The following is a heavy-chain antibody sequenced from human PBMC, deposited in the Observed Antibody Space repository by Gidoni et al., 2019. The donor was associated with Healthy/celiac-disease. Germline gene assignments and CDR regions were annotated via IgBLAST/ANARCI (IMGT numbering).Heavy chain of an antibody. Sequence: EVQLVESGGVVVQPGGSLSLSCAASGFTFDDYALHWVRQAPGKGLEWVSLISWDGGSTYYADSVKGRFTISRDNSKNSLYLQMNSLRAEDTALYYCAKDIGGGYYYDSSGYSGGMDVWGQGTTVTVSS. CDR1: GFTFDDYA. CDR3: AKDIGGGYYYDSSGYSGGMDV. CDR2: ISWDGGST. V-gene: IGHV3-43D*04. D-gene: IGHD3-22*01. J-gene: IGHJ6*02.